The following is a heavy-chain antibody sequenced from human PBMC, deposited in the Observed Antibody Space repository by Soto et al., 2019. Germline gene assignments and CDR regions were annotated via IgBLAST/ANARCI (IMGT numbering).Heavy chain of an antibody. CDR1: SGSISSSNW. CDR2: IYHSGST. J-gene: IGHJ4*02. V-gene: IGHV4-4*02. CDR3: AGTEQGWFFDY. Sequence: SETLSLTCAVPSGSISSSNWWSWVRQPPGKGLEWIGEIYHSGSTNYNPSLKSRVTISVDKSKNQFSLKLSSVTAADTAVYYCAGTEQGWFFDYWGQGTLVTVLL. D-gene: IGHD3-10*01.